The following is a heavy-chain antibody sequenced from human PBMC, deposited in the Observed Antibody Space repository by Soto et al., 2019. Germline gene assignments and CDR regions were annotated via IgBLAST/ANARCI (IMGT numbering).Heavy chain of an antibody. D-gene: IGHD4-17*01. CDR3: ARVSFVNFGDSVPFDY. CDR2: VNPNSGNT. V-gene: IGHV1-8*01. CDR1: GFTFTSYD. J-gene: IGHJ4*02. Sequence: VQLLQSGAEVKKPGASVKVSCKTSGFTFTSYDINWVRQATGQGLEWMGWVNPNSGNTDYAQKFQGRVTMTRNTSITTAYMELSSLRSEDTAVYYCARVSFVNFGDSVPFDYWGQGTLVTVSS.